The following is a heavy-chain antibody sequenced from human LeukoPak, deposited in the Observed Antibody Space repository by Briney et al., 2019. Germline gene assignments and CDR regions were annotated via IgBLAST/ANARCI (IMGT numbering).Heavy chain of an antibody. V-gene: IGHV4-61*01. CDR1: GGSVSSGSYY. CDR2: IYYSGST. D-gene: IGHD3-10*01. Sequence: SETLSLTCTVSGGSVSSGSYYWSWIRQPPGKGLEWIGYIYYSGSTNYNPSLKSRVPISVDTSKNQFSLKLSSVTAADTAVYYCGKGGSYYYGSGSYSRSLFDYWGQGTLVTVSS. CDR3: GKGGSYYYGSGSYSRSLFDY. J-gene: IGHJ4*02.